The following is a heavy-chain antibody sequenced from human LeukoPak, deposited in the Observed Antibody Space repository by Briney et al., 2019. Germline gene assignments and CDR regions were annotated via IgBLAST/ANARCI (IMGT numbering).Heavy chain of an antibody. V-gene: IGHV3-23*05. Sequence: GGSLRLSCAASGFIFTTYAMGWVRQLPGKGLEWVSSVSSSGSDTYYTSSVKGRFTISRDNSKNTLYLQMNSLRAEDTAVYYCARRVSVPIYYYYYYGMDVWGQGTTVTVSS. CDR1: GFIFTTYA. J-gene: IGHJ6*02. D-gene: IGHD2-21*01. CDR2: VSSSGSDT. CDR3: ARRVSVPIYYYYYYGMDV.